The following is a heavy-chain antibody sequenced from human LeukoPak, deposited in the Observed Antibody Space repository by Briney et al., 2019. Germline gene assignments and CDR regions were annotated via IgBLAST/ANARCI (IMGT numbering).Heavy chain of an antibody. CDR2: INPSGGST. D-gene: IGHD3-22*01. CDR1: GYTFTSYY. V-gene: IGHV1-46*01. J-gene: IGHJ4*02. CDR3: AKPYHYYDSSGPKSY. Sequence: GASVKVSCKASGYTFTSYYMHWVRQAPGQGLEWMGIINPSGGSTSYAQKFQGRVTMTRDMSTSTVYMELSSLRAEDTAVYYCAKPYHYYDSSGPKSYWGQGTLVTVSA.